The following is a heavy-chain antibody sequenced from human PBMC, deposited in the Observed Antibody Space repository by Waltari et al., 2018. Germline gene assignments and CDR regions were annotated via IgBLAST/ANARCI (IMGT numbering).Heavy chain of an antibody. Sequence: EVQLVESGGGLVKHGGSLRLSWGASGFSFSSYSMNWVRQAPGKGLEWVSSISSSTTYIHYADSVKGRFTISRDNAKNSLYLQMNSLRVEDTAVYYCVSGGWGFYFDYWGQGTVVTVSS. V-gene: IGHV3-21*01. CDR2: ISSSTTYI. CDR1: GFSFSSYS. J-gene: IGHJ4*02. D-gene: IGHD7-27*01. CDR3: VSGGWGFYFDY.